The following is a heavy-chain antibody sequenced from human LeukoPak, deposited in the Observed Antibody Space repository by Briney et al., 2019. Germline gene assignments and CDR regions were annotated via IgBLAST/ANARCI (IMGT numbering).Heavy chain of an antibody. D-gene: IGHD4-17*01. J-gene: IGHJ3*02. CDR1: GGSFSGYY. Sequence: SETLSLTCAVYGGSFSGYYWSWIRQPPGKGLEWIGEINHSGSTNYNPSLKSRVTISVDTSKNQFSLKLSSVTAADTAVYYCARAHDYGDYADAYDIWGQGTMVTVSS. CDR2: INHSGST. V-gene: IGHV4-34*01. CDR3: ARAHDYGDYADAYDI.